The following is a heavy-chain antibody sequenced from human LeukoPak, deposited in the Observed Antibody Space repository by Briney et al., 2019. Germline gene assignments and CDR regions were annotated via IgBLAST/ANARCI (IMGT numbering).Heavy chain of an antibody. CDR1: GFTFGSHA. CDR2: IFGSGGSP. V-gene: IGHV3-23*01. Sequence: GGSLRLSCEASGFTFGSHAMYWVRQAPGKGLEWVAGIFGSGGSPHYADSVEGRFTISRDNPRNTVYLQINSLRDDDTAVYYCGKTTVGYSSGQKPAWPVDFWGQGTLVTVSS. D-gene: IGHD5-18*01. CDR3: GKTTVGYSSGQKPAWPVDF. J-gene: IGHJ4*02.